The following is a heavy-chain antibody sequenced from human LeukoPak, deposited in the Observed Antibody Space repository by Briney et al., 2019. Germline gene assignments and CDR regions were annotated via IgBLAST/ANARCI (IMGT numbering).Heavy chain of an antibody. Sequence: SETLSLTCAVSGYSISSSNWWGWIRQPPGKGLERIGYIYYSGSTYYNPSLKSRVTMSVDTSKNQFSLKLSSVTAVDTAVYYCARRGGSYYGHAFDIWGQGTMVTVSS. V-gene: IGHV4-28*01. CDR3: ARRGGSYYGHAFDI. CDR2: IYYSGST. D-gene: IGHD1-26*01. CDR1: GYSISSSNW. J-gene: IGHJ3*02.